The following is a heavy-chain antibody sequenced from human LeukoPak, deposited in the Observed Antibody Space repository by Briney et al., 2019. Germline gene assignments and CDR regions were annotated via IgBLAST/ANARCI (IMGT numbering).Heavy chain of an antibody. V-gene: IGHV4-34*01. D-gene: IGHD6-6*01. J-gene: IGHJ3*02. CDR1: GGSFSGYY. CDR3: ARDIGIAARPRSAFDI. CDR2: INHSGST. Sequence: SETLSLTCAVYGGSFSGYYWSLIRQPPGKGLEWIGEINHSGSTNYNPSLKSRVTISIDTSKNQFSLRLSSVTAADTAVYYCARDIGIAARPRSAFDIWGQGTMVTVSS.